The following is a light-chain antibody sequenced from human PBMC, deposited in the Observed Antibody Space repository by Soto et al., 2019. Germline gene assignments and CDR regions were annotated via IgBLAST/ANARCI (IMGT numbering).Light chain of an antibody. CDR2: DAS. J-gene: IGKJ2*01. CDR1: QSVSSY. CDR3: QQRSNSYT. Sequence: EIVLTQSPATLSLSPGERATLSCRASQSVSSYLACYQQKPCQAPRLLIYDASNRDTGIPARFSGSGSGTDFTITIISLEPEDFAVYYCQQRSNSYTFGQGTKLEIK. V-gene: IGKV3-11*01.